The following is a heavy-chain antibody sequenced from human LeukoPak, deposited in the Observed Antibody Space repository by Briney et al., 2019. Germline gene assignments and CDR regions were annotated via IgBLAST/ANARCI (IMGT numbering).Heavy chain of an antibody. D-gene: IGHD6-19*01. CDR3: ARAVPGAGMRYYYYMDV. CDR1: GGSISSSSYY. J-gene: IGHJ6*03. Sequence: PSETLSLTCTVSGGSISSSSYYWGWIRQPPGKGLEWIGSIYHSGSTYYNPSLKSRVTMPVDTSKNQFSLKLSSVTAADTAVYYCARAVPGAGMRYYYYMDVWGKGTTVTISS. CDR2: IYHSGST. V-gene: IGHV4-39*07.